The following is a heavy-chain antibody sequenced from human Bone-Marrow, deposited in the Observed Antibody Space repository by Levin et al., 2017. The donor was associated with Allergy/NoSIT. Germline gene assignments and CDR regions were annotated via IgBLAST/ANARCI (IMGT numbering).Heavy chain of an antibody. D-gene: IGHD5/OR15-5a*01. CDR2: INYRGVT. Sequence: SQTLSLTCGVSGGSVSSGTYYWSWIRRPPGKELEWIGYINYRGVTKYNPSLQSRVTISVDTSKTAFSLKVTSVTAADTAVYYCARNRIIVSGGNDYYYGMDGWGQGTTVTVSS. V-gene: IGHV4-61*01. J-gene: IGHJ6*02. CDR3: ARNRIIVSGGNDYYYGMDG. CDR1: GGSVSSGTYY.